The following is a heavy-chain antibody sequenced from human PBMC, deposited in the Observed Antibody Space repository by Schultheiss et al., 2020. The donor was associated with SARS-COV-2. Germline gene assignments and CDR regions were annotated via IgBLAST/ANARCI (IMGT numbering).Heavy chain of an antibody. CDR3: ARALSGWFDY. D-gene: IGHD6-19*01. CDR1: GFTISSYA. J-gene: IGHJ4*02. V-gene: IGHV3-23*01. CDR2: ISGRSGDT. Sequence: GGSLRLSCAASGFTISSYAMSWVRQAPGKGLEWVSSISGRSGDTYYADSVKGRFTISRDTSRNTLYLQMDSLRAEDTAIYYCARALSGWFDYWGQGTLVTVSS.